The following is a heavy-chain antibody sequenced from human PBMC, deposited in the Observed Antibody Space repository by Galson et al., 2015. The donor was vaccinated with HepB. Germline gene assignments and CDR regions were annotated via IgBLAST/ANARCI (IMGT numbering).Heavy chain of an antibody. D-gene: IGHD6-6*01. V-gene: IGHV4-59*01. CDR3: ARVYDSSSADLDY. CDR1: GFTFSSYA. J-gene: IGHJ4*02. CDR2: ISYSGSP. Sequence: LRLSCAASGFTFSSYAMSWVRQPPGKGLEWIGYISYSGSPNYNPSLKSRVTIPINTSKNQFSLNLSSVTAADTAVYYCARVYDSSSADLDYWGQGTLVTASS.